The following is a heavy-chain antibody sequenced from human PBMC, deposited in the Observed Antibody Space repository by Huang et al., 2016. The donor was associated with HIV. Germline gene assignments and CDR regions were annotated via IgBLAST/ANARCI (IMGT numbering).Heavy chain of an antibody. CDR2: MNPNPCNT. CDR1: GYTFTNYD. V-gene: IGHV1-8*02. Sequence: QVHLVQSGAEVKKPGASVKVSCKASGYTFTNYDINWVRQAPGRGLEWMGVMNPNPCNTGFAQSFQGRVTMTRKTSITTAYMELTSLTSEDTAVYYCARSAYGDLDYWGLGTLVIVSS. J-gene: IGHJ4*02. D-gene: IGHD4-17*01. CDR3: ARSAYGDLDY.